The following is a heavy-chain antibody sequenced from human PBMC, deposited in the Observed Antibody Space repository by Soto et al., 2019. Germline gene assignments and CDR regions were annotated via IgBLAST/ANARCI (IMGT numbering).Heavy chain of an antibody. D-gene: IGHD3-16*01. CDR2: IIPVFGST. Sequence: QGQLVQSGPEVKKPGSSVKVSCKDSGGLFSSFAISWVRQAPGRGLEWLGGIIPVFGSTNYAEKFQGRVTITADESTNTAYMELTSLTSGDTAVYYCARGGGPYVWFNEFWGQGTLVTVSS. J-gene: IGHJ4*02. V-gene: IGHV1-69*01. CDR1: GGLFSSFA. CDR3: ARGGGPYVWFNEF.